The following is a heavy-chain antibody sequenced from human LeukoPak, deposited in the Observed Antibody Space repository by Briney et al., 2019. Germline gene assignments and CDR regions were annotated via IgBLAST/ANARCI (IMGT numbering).Heavy chain of an antibody. CDR3: ARGIKTGYSSGWYKG. CDR1: GGSISSSSYY. D-gene: IGHD6-19*01. J-gene: IGHJ4*02. Sequence: PSETLSLTCTVSGGSISSSSYYWGWIRQPPGKGLEWIGSIYYSGSTYYNPSLKSRVTISVDTSKNQFSLKLSSVTAADTAVYYCARGIKTGYSSGWYKGWGQGTLVTVSS. CDR2: IYYSGST. V-gene: IGHV4-39*07.